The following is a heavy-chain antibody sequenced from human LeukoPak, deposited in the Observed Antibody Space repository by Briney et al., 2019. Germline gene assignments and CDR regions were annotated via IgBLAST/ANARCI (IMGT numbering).Heavy chain of an antibody. CDR3: ARDRGSYSIGFDP. CDR2: IYYSGST. V-gene: IGHV4-59*12. Sequence: SETLSLTCTVSGGSISSYYWSWIRQPPGKGLEWIGYIYYSGSTNYNPSLKSRVTISVDTSKNQFSLKLSSVTAADTAVYYCARDRGSYSIGFDPWGQGTLVTVSS. D-gene: IGHD1-26*01. J-gene: IGHJ5*02. CDR1: GGSISSYY.